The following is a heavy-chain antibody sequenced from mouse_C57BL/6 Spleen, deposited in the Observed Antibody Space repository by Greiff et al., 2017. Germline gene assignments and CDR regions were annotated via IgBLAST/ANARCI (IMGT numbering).Heavy chain of an antibody. Sequence: VKVVESGAELVKPGASVKLSCKASGYTFTEYTIHWVKQRSGQGLEWIGWFYPGSGSIKYNEKFKDKATLTADKSSSTVYMELSRLTSEDSAVYFCARGKRVTTVVATDAMDYWGQGTSVTVSS. D-gene: IGHD1-1*01. CDR2: FYPGSGSI. V-gene: IGHV1-62-2*01. CDR1: GYTFTEYT. J-gene: IGHJ4*01. CDR3: ARGKRVTTVVATDAMDY.